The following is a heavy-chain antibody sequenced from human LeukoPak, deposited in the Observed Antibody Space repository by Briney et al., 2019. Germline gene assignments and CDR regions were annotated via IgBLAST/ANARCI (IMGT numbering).Heavy chain of an antibody. CDR1: EFTFSSYW. CDR3: ARDQQWRGGDY. CDR2: IKQDGSEK. Sequence: GGSLRLSCAASEFTFSSYWMSWVRQAPGKGLEWVANIKQDGSEKYYVDSVKGRFTISRDNAKNSLYLQMNSLRAEDTAVYYCARDQQWRGGDYWGQGTLVTVSS. V-gene: IGHV3-7*01. J-gene: IGHJ4*02. D-gene: IGHD6-19*01.